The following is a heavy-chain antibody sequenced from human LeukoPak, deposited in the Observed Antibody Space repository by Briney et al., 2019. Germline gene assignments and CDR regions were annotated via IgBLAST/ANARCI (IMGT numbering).Heavy chain of an antibody. CDR3: ARVYRYSSGWYDDY. CDR2: INHSGST. CDR1: GGSFSGYY. D-gene: IGHD6-19*01. V-gene: IGHV4-34*01. J-gene: IGHJ4*02. Sequence: SETLSLTCAVYGGSFSGYYWSWIRHPPGKGLEWIGEINHSGSTNYNPSLKSRVTISVDTSKNQFSLKLSSVTAADTAVYYCARVYRYSSGWYDDYWGQGTLVTVSS.